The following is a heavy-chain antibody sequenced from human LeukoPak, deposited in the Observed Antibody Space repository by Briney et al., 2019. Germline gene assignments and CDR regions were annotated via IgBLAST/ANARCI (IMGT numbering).Heavy chain of an antibody. CDR2: VYYSGAT. Sequence: SETLSLTCKVSGGSISSDYWSWIRQPPGKGLEWIGYVYYSGATNYNPSLKSRVTISLETSKNQFSLRLTSVTAADTAVYYCARRVAVTGIYCFDLWGQGTPVTVSS. J-gene: IGHJ4*02. CDR1: GGSISSDY. CDR3: ARRVAVTGIYCFDL. V-gene: IGHV4-59*08. D-gene: IGHD6-19*01.